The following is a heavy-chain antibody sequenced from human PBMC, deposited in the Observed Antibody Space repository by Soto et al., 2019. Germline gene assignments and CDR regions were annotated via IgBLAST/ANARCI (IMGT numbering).Heavy chain of an antibody. CDR3: ARDRSRWIRGEDYYYGMDV. D-gene: IGHD5-18*01. V-gene: IGHV3-30-3*01. CDR1: GCTFSSYA. Sequence: GGSLRLSCAASGCTFSSYAMHWVRQAPGKGLEWVAVISYDGSNKYYADSVKGRFTISRDNSKNTLYLQMNSLRAEDTAVYYCARDRSRWIRGEDYYYGMDVWGQGTTVTVSS. J-gene: IGHJ6*02. CDR2: ISYDGSNK.